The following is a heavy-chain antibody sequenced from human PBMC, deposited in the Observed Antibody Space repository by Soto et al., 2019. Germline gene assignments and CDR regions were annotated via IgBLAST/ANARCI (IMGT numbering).Heavy chain of an antibody. CDR1: GGSISSNDFY. CDR2: INHSGST. Sequence: NPSETLSLTCIVSGGSISSNDFYWSWIRQPPGKGLEWIGEINHSGSTNYNPSLKSRVTISVDTSKDQFSLKLSSVTAADTAVYYCARGRGSTRQNKYYYYYGMDVWGQGTKVTVSS. J-gene: IGHJ6*02. V-gene: IGHV4-39*07. CDR3: ARGRGSTRQNKYYYYYGMDV. D-gene: IGHD2-2*01.